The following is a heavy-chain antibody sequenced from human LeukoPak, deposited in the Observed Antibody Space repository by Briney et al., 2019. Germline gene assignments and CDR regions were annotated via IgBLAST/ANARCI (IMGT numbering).Heavy chain of an antibody. CDR2: INPNSGGT. Sequence: GASVTVSCKASGYTFTGYYIHWVRQAPGQGLEWMGWINPNSGGTNYAQNFQGRVTMTRDASIRDASISTAYMELSRLRSDDTAVYICATTNPSDTSSLDYWGQGTLVTVSS. J-gene: IGHJ4*02. CDR3: ATTNPSDTSSLDY. CDR1: GYTFTGYY. D-gene: IGHD3-22*01. V-gene: IGHV1-2*02.